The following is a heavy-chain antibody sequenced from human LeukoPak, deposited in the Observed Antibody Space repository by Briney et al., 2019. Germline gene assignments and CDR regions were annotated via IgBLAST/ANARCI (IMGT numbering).Heavy chain of an antibody. V-gene: IGHV4-34*01. CDR1: GGSFSGYY. CDR2: INHSGST. CDR3: ASKGYYDSSGYYFDY. Sequence: SETLSLTCAVYGGSFSGYYWSWTRQPPGKGLEWIGEINHSGSTNYNPSLKSRVTISVDTSKNQFSLKLSSVTAADTAVYYCASKGYYDSSGYYFDYWGQGTLVTVSS. D-gene: IGHD3-22*01. J-gene: IGHJ4*02.